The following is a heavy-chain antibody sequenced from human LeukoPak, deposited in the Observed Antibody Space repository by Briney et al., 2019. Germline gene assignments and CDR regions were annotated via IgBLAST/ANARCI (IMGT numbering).Heavy chain of an antibody. D-gene: IGHD6-19*01. CDR2: IYYSGST. CDR3: ESGSAVAGTDWFDP. J-gene: IGHJ5*02. Sequence: PSETLSLTCSVSGGSISSYHWSWIRQPPGKGLEWIGYIYYSGSTNYNPSLKRRVTISVDTSKNHFSLKVSSVTAADTAVYYCESGSAVAGTDWFDPWGQGTLVNVSS. CDR1: GGSISSYH. V-gene: IGHV4-59*01.